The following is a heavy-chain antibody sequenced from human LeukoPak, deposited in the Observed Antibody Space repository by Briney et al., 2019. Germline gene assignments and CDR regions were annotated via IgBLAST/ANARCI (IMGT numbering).Heavy chain of an antibody. CDR3: AIFPEQWSPFTTFDY. D-gene: IGHD6-19*01. J-gene: IGHJ4*02. Sequence: GASVKVSCKASGYTFTGYYLYWVRQAPGQGLEWMGRINPNSGDTENTQKFQDWVTMTRDTSTRTAYMELSGLRSGDTAVYYCAIFPEQWSPFTTFDYWGQGTLVTVSS. V-gene: IGHV1-2*04. CDR1: GYTFTGYY. CDR2: INPNSGDT.